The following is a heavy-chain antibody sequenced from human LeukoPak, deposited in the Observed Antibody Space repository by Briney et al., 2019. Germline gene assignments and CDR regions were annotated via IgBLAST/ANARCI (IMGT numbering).Heavy chain of an antibody. CDR1: GGSISSYY. V-gene: IGHV4-4*07. Sequence: PSETLSLTCTVSGGSISSYYWSWIRQPAGKGLEWIGRIYTSGSTKYNPSLKSRVTMSVDTSNNQFSLKLSSVTAADTAVYYCVRTYCSSTSCYRDTSDIWGQGTMVTVSS. CDR3: VRTYCSSTSCYRDTSDI. J-gene: IGHJ3*02. D-gene: IGHD2-2*01. CDR2: IYTSGST.